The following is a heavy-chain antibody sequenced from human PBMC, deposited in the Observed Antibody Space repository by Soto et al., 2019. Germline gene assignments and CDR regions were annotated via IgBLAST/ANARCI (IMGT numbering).Heavy chain of an antibody. CDR1: GYIFTNYP. D-gene: IGHD2-21*01. V-gene: IGHV1-18*01. CDR3: ARIAGPYGMDV. J-gene: IGHJ6*02. Sequence: QGQLVQSGAEVRKPGASVKVSCKASGYIFTNYPISWVRQAPGQGLEWMGWVSLYNEKPNYVEKFQDRVTMTTDTSTSTAYMELRSLISDDTAVYYCARIAGPYGMDVWGQGTTVTVSS. CDR2: VSLYNEKP.